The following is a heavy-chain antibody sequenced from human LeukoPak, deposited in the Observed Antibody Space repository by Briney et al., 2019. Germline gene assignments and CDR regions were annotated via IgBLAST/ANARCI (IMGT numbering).Heavy chain of an antibody. CDR1: GFTFDDYA. J-gene: IGHJ5*02. Sequence: QTGGSLRLSCAASGFTFDDYAMHWVRQAPGKGLEWVSGISWNSGSIGYAVSVKGRFTISRDNAKNSLFLQMNSLRVEDTALYYCAKKAPTGSGSYYNDPGWFDPWGQGTLVTVSS. CDR2: ISWNSGSI. D-gene: IGHD3-10*01. CDR3: AKKAPTGSGSYYNDPGWFDP. V-gene: IGHV3-9*01.